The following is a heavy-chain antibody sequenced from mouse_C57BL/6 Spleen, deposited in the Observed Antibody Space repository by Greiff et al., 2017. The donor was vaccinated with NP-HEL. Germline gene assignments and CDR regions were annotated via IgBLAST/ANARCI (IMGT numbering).Heavy chain of an antibody. V-gene: IGHV1-9*01. Sequence: QVQLKQSGAELMKPGASVKLSCKATGYTFTGYWIEWVKQRPGHGLEWIGEILPGSGSTNYNEKFKGKATFTADTSSNTAYMQLSSLTTEDSAIYYCARRGYYYGSSLKDYYAMDYWGQGTSVTVSS. CDR1: GYTFTGYW. D-gene: IGHD1-1*01. J-gene: IGHJ4*01. CDR3: ARRGYYYGSSLKDYYAMDY. CDR2: ILPGSGST.